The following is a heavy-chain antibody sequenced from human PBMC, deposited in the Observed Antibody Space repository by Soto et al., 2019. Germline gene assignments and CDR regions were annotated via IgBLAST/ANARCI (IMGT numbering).Heavy chain of an antibody. D-gene: IGHD3-22*01. V-gene: IGHV3-30*18. Sequence: GGSLRLSCAVSGSIFSSYGMHWVRQAPGKGLEWVAVISYDGSNNYYADSVKGRFTISRDNSKNTLYLQMNSLRAEDTAVYYCAKDLYYYDSSGYYLYYYYGMDVWGQGTTVTVSS. CDR1: GSIFSSYG. J-gene: IGHJ6*02. CDR3: AKDLYYYDSSGYYLYYYYGMDV. CDR2: ISYDGSNN.